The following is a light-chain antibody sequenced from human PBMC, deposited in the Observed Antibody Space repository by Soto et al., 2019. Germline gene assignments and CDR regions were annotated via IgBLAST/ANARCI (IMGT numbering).Light chain of an antibody. J-gene: IGKJ3*01. CDR3: HQRRNWPLT. CDR1: QSVSTH. CDR2: QAS. Sequence: EFVLTQSPATLSSSPVERVTLSCRASQSVSTHLAWYQQKPGQAPRLLIYQASNRATGIPARFSASGSGTDFTLTISGLEPEDFAVYYCHQRRNWPLTFGPGTKVDIK. V-gene: IGKV3-11*01.